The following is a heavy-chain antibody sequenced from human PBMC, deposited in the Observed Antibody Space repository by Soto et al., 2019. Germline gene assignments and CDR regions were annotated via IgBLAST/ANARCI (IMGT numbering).Heavy chain of an antibody. J-gene: IGHJ4*02. D-gene: IGHD1-26*01. CDR2: IYYSGST. CDR3: ARGPLPYPTDDY. Sequence: PSETLSLTCTVSGGSISSGDYYWSWIRQPPGKGLEWIGYIYYSGSTYYNPSLKSRVTISVATSKNQFSLKLSSVTAADTAVYYCARGPLPYPTDDYWGQGTLVTVSS. CDR1: GGSISSGDYY. V-gene: IGHV4-30-4*01.